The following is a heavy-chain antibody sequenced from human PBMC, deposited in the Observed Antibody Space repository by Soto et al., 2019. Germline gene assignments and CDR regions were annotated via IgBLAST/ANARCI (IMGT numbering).Heavy chain of an antibody. CDR3: ARPRFPPDRVVENTDIHDGVDV. CDR2: ISHDGNNK. Sequence: QVQLVESGGGVVQPGRSLRLSCTASGFTFRSYGMHWVRQTPGKGLDWLATISHDGNNKYYADSVKGRFTISRDNSKNTLYLQMNSLRAEDTAVFYCARPRFPPDRVVENTDIHDGVDVWGQATTFTASS. J-gene: IGHJ6*02. D-gene: IGHD2-21*01. V-gene: IGHV3-30*03. CDR1: GFTFRSYG.